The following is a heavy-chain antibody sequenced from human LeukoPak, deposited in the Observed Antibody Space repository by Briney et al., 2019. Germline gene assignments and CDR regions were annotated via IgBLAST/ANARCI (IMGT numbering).Heavy chain of an antibody. D-gene: IGHD2-15*01. CDR1: GYTFTSYG. CDR2: ISAYNGNT. J-gene: IGHJ4*02. CDR3: ARGYCSGGSCYRLDY. V-gene: IGHV1-18*01. Sequence: RASVKVSCKASGYTFTSYGISWVRQAPGQGLEWMGWISAYNGNTNYAQKLQGRVTMTTDTSTSTAYMELRTLRSDDTAVYYCARGYCSGGSCYRLDYWGQGTLVTVSS.